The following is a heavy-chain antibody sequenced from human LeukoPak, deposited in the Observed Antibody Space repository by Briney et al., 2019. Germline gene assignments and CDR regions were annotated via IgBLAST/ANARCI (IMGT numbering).Heavy chain of an antibody. J-gene: IGHJ3*02. CDR2: INAGNGNT. CDR1: GYTFTSYA. Sequence: ASVKVSCKASGYTFTSYAMHWVRQAPGQRLEWMGWINAGNGNTKYSQKFQGRVTITRDTSASTAYMELSSLRSEDTAVYYCARVYDSSGYQDAGAFDIWGQGTVVTVSS. V-gene: IGHV1-3*01. CDR3: ARVYDSSGYQDAGAFDI. D-gene: IGHD3-22*01.